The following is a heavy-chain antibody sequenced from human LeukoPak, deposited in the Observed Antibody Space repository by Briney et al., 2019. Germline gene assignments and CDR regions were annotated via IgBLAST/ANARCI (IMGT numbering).Heavy chain of an antibody. D-gene: IGHD2-15*01. Sequence: GGSLRLSCVASGFTFSSHAMSWVRQAPGKGLEWVSFIGGSGGSTYYADSVKGRFTMSRDTSKNTLYPQMNSLRDDDTAAYYCAKGRGGTSIYDYWGQGTLVTVSS. CDR1: GFTFSSHA. V-gene: IGHV3-23*01. J-gene: IGHJ4*02. CDR3: AKGRGGTSIYDY. CDR2: IGGSGGST.